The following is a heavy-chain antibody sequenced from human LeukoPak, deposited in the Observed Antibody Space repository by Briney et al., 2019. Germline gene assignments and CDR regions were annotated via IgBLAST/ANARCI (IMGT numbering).Heavy chain of an antibody. CDR1: GITGYS. V-gene: IGHV3-21*01. J-gene: IGHJ4*02. CDR2: ISSSSNYI. D-gene: IGHD3-22*01. CDR3: ARGLHFRVYDSSDYYPY. Sequence: KPGGSLRLSCAASGITGYSMHWVRQAPGKGLEWVCSISSSSNYIYCADSVKGRFTISRDNAKNSLYLQMNSLRAEDTAVYYCARGLHFRVYDSSDYYPYWGQGTLVTVSS.